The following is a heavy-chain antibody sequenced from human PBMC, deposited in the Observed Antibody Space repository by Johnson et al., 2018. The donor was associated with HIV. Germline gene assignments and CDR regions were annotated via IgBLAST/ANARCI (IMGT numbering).Heavy chain of an antibody. J-gene: IGHJ3*02. V-gene: IGHV3-33*08. CDR3: ARDPYYDFLTGPRDAFDI. CDR1: GFTFSNYP. D-gene: IGHD3-9*01. Sequence: HVQLVESGGGVVRPGRSLRLSCVVSGFTFSNYPMHWVRQAPGKGLEWVAVIWYDGSNKYYADSVKGRFTISRDNSKNTLYLQMNSLRAEDTAVYYCARDPYYDFLTGPRDAFDIWGQGTMVTVSS. CDR2: IWYDGSNK.